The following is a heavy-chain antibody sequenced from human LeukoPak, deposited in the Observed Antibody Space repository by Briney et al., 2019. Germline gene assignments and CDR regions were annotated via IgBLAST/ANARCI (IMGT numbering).Heavy chain of an antibody. CDR2: ISYDESNK. CDR1: GFTFGSYG. Sequence: GRSLRLSCAASGFTFGSYGMHWVRQAPGKGLEWVAVISYDESNKYYADSVKGRFTISRDNSKNTLYLQMNSLRAEDTAVYYCAKDEVSCGSCYLSWGQGTLVTVSS. V-gene: IGHV3-30*18. D-gene: IGHD2-15*01. CDR3: AKDEVSCGSCYLS. J-gene: IGHJ4*02.